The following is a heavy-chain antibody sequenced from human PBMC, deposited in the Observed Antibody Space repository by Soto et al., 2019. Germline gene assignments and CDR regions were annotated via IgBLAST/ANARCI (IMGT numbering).Heavy chain of an antibody. CDR1: GYTFTSYY. Sequence: ASVKVSCKASGYTFTSYYMHWVRQAPGQGLEWMGIINPSGGSTSYAQKFQGRVTMTRDTSTSTVYMELSSLRSEDTAVYYCARDRCSGGSGYRTGYYYYYCGMDVWGQGTTVTVSS. CDR3: ARDRCSGGSGYRTGYYYYYCGMDV. V-gene: IGHV1-46*01. CDR2: INPSGGST. J-gene: IGHJ6*02. D-gene: IGHD2-15*01.